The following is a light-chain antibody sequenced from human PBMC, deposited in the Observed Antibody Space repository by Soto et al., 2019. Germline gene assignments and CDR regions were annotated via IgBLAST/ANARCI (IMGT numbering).Light chain of an antibody. J-gene: IGLJ3*02. CDR3: SSYAATSSLV. CDR1: SSDIGTYNF. Sequence: QAVVTQPASVSGSPGQSITMSCTGSSSDIGTYNFVSWYQQHADKAPRLILYEVSNRPSGVSSRFSGSKSGNSASLTISGLQPEDEAHYFCSSYAATSSLVFGGGTQLTVL. CDR2: EVS. V-gene: IGLV2-14*01.